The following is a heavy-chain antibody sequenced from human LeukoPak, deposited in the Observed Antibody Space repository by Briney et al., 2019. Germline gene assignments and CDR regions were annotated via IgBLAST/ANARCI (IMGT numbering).Heavy chain of an antibody. J-gene: IGHJ4*02. D-gene: IGHD6-19*01. CDR2: IKSKTDGCTT. CDR1: GFTFSNAW. CDR3: TTYSSGWT. V-gene: IGHV3-15*01. Sequence: GGSLRLSCAASGFTFSNAWMSWVRQAPGKGMEWVGRIKSKTDGCTTDYAAPVKGRFTISRDDSKNTLYLQMNSLKTEDTAVYYCTTYSSGWTWGQGTLVTVSS.